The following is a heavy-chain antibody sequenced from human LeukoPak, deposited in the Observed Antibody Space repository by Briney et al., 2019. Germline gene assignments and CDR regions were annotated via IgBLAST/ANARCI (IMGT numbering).Heavy chain of an antibody. J-gene: IGHJ3*02. CDR3: ARDLFAAFDI. V-gene: IGHV3-66*01. CDR1: GFTVSSSY. CDR2: IYSGDST. Sequence: GGSLRLSCAASGFTVSSSYMSWVRQAPGKGLEWVSVIYSGDSTYYADSVKGRFTISRDYSKNTLYLQMNSLRAEDTAVYFCARDLFAAFDIWGQGTMVTVSS.